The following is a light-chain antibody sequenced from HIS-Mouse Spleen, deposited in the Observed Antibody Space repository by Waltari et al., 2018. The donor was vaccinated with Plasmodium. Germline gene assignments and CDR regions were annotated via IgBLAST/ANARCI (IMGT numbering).Light chain of an antibody. V-gene: IGLV2-23*03. Sequence: QSALTQPASVSGSPGQSITISCTGTSSDVGSYNLVSWYQRHPGKAPKLMIYEGSKRPAGVSNRCSGSKSGNTASLTISGLQAEDEADYYCCSYAGSSTFVFGGGTKLTVL. J-gene: IGLJ3*02. CDR2: EGS. CDR3: CSYAGSSTFV. CDR1: SSDVGSYNL.